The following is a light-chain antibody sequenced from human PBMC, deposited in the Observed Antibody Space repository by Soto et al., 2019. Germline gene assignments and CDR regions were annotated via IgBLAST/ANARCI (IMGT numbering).Light chain of an antibody. CDR1: QIVTSDY. V-gene: IGKV3-20*01. CDR3: QQYGNTSVT. CDR2: GAS. J-gene: IGKJ1*01. Sequence: DIVLTTSPGTLSLSPGERVTLSCRASQIVTSDYLAWYHQAPGQARRLLIYGASIRATGVPDRFSGSGSGTDFTLTICRLDPEDFTVYPCQQYGNTSVTSGQGTKVDSK.